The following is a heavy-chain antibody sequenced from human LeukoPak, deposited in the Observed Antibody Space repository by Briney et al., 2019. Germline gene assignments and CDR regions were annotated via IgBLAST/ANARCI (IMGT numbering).Heavy chain of an antibody. J-gene: IGHJ6*02. V-gene: IGHV4-4*02. CDR1: GDSITSSRW. D-gene: IGHD2-2*01. Sequence: SGTLSLTCVVSGDSITSSRWWNWVRQAPGKGLEWIGETHHGGSTNHNPSLKSRVTISVDKSKNQFSLKMNSVTAADTAVYYCARSRSTTTYYGMDVWGQGTTVTVSS. CDR3: ARSRSTTTYYGMDV. CDR2: THHGGST.